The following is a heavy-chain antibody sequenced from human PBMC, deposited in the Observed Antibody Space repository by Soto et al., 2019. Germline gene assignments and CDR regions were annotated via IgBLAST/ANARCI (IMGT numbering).Heavy chain of an antibody. Sequence: PSETLSLTCTVSGASVTNDGYYWSWVRQPPGKGLEWIGYISNSGSTKYSPSLKSRITISVDTSKNQFSLKVSSVTAADTAIYYCARQYGVRIDDWGQRTLVTVSS. CDR2: ISNSGST. CDR1: GASVTNDGYY. D-gene: IGHD2-8*01. V-gene: IGHV4-61*08. J-gene: IGHJ4*02. CDR3: ARQYGVRIDD.